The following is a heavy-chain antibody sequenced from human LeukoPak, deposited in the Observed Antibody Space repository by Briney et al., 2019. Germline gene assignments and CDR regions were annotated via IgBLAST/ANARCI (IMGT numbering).Heavy chain of an antibody. V-gene: IGHV3-23*01. J-gene: IGHJ4*02. CDR1: GFTFSSYA. CDR2: INDRGSST. D-gene: IGHD3-3*01. CDR3: AKAVREFWEPLAY. Sequence: GRSLRLSCAASGFTFSSYAMHWVRQAPGKGLEWVSAINDRGSSTYYADSVKGRFTISRDNSKNTLYLQMNSLRAEDTAIYYCAKAVREFWEPLAYWGQGTLVTVSS.